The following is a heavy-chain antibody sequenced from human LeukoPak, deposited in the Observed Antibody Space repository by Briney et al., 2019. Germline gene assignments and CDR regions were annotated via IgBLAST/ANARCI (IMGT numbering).Heavy chain of an antibody. D-gene: IGHD2-2*01. CDR3: ARDCPTTTGYVALDL. CDR1: VYTFASYS. V-gene: IGHV1-18*01. CDR2: ISAQSGIT. Sequence: ASEKVSCKASVYTFASYSISRVRQAPGHGLEWMGWISAQSGITNYAQKCQGRGTMSTDTSTSTAYMEMRSLRSDDTAVYYCARDCPTTTGYVALDLWGQRTKVTVSS. J-gene: IGHJ3*01.